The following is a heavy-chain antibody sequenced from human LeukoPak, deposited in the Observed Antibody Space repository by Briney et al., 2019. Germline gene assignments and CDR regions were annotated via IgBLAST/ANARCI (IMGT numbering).Heavy chain of an antibody. CDR3: ARQTEQWLVRGDYYFDY. V-gene: IGHV4-39*01. CDR2: IYYSGST. Sequence: SETLSLTCTVSGSSISSSSYYWGWIRQPPGKGLEWIGSIYYSGSTYYNPSLKSRVTISVDTSKNQFSLKLSSVTAADTAVYYCARQTEQWLVRGDYYFDYWGQGTLVTVSS. J-gene: IGHJ4*02. CDR1: GSSISSSSYY. D-gene: IGHD6-19*01.